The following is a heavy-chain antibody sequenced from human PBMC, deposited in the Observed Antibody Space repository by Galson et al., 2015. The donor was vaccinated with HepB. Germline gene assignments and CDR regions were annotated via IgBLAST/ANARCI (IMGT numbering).Heavy chain of an antibody. J-gene: IGHJ4*02. D-gene: IGHD6-19*01. CDR3: ARAGSSGWTNTIDY. Sequence: SVKVSCKASGGTFSSYAISWVRQVPGQGLEWMRRIIPILGIANYAQKFQGRVTITADKSTSTAYMELSSLRSEDTAVYYCARAGSSGWTNTIDYWGQGTLVNVAS. CDR1: GGTFSSYA. V-gene: IGHV1-69*04. CDR2: IIPILGIA.